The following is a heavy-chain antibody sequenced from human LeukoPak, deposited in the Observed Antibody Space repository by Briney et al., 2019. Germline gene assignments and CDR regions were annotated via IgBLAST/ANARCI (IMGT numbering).Heavy chain of an antibody. CDR3: ARDRNTGSSYENLFEY. CDR1: GFTFSSYW. J-gene: IGHJ4*02. CDR2: INSDGSST. Sequence: SGGSLRLSCAASGFTFSSYWMHWVRQAPGKGLVWVSRINSDGSSTSYADSVKGRFTISRDNAKNTLYLQMNSLRAEDTSVCYCARDRNTGSSYENLFEYWGQGSLVTVSS. V-gene: IGHV3-74*01. D-gene: IGHD1-26*01.